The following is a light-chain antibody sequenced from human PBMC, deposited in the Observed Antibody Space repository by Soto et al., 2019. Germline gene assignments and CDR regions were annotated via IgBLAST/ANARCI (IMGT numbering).Light chain of an antibody. J-gene: IGKJ2*01. CDR1: QSLLHSNGYNY. Sequence: DIVMTQSPLSLPVTPGEPASISCRSSQSLLHSNGYNYLDWYLQKPGQSPQLLIYLGSNRASGVPDRFSGSGSGTDFTLKISRVEAEDVADYYCMQALQTPRYTFGQGTKLEIK. CDR2: LGS. V-gene: IGKV2-28*01. CDR3: MQALQTPRYT.